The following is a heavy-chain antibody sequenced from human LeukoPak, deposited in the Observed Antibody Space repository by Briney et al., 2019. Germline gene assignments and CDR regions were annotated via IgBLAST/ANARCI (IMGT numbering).Heavy chain of an antibody. CDR2: ISDRGKT. CDR1: GITFSSYD. V-gene: IGHV3-23*01. CDR3: AKLPTIFGVADSFDI. J-gene: IGHJ3*02. D-gene: IGHD3-3*01. Sequence: PGGSLRLSCVASGITFSSYDMSWVRQAPGKGLEWISAISDRGKTDYADSVEGRFTISRDNSKNTLYLQLSSLRDEDTAMYYCAKLPTIFGVADSFDIWGQGTLATVSS.